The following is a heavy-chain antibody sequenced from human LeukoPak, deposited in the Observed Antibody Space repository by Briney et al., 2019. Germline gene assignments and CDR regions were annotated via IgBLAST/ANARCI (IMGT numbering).Heavy chain of an antibody. CDR1: GFTFRTYA. J-gene: IGHJ4*02. Sequence: GGSLRLSCAASGFTFRTYAMSWVRQAPGKGLGWVSAISGSGGSTYYTGSVKGRFTISRDNSKNTLYLQMNSLRVEDTAVYYCAKSRLYGSGSSSSDYWGQGTLVTVSS. CDR3: AKSRLYGSGSSSSDY. D-gene: IGHD3-10*01. V-gene: IGHV3-23*01. CDR2: ISGSGGST.